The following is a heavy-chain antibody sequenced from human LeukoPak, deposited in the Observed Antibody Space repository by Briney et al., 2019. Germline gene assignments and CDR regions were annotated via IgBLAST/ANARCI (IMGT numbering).Heavy chain of an antibody. Sequence: ASVKVSCMASGYTFTSYYMHWVRQAPGQGLEWKGIINPSGGSTSYAQKFQGRVTMTRDTSTSTVYMELSSLRSEDTAVYYCAKANWVSNADAVWWGQGTLVTVSS. V-gene: IGHV1-46*01. J-gene: IGHJ4*02. D-gene: IGHD1-1*01. CDR3: AKANWVSNADAVW. CDR1: GYTFTSYY. CDR2: INPSGGST.